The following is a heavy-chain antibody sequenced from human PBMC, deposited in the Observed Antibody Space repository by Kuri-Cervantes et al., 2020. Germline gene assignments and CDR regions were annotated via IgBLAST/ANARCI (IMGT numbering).Heavy chain of an antibody. CDR3: ARVQVTSSWFRYYYYYMDV. Sequence: GESLKISCAASGFTFSSYEMNWVRQAPGKGLEWVSSISSSSSYIYYADSVKGRFTISRDNSKNTLYLQMNSLRAEDTAVYYCARVQVTSSWFRYYYYYMDVWGKGTTVTVSS. D-gene: IGHD6-13*01. V-gene: IGHV3-21*01. CDR1: GFTFSSYE. CDR2: ISSSSSYI. J-gene: IGHJ6*03.